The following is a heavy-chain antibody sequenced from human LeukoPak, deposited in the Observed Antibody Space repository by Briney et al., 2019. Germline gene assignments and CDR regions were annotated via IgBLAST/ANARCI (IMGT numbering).Heavy chain of an antibody. V-gene: IGHV3-7*04. D-gene: IGHD3-16*01. J-gene: IGHJ4*02. CDR2: MNQFGNEK. CDR1: KFTFSSYW. CDR3: ARGTYYYEF. Sequence: GGSLRLSCAASKFTFSSYWMSWVRQAPGKGLEWVAYMNQFGNEKNYLDSVKGRFTISRDNAKNSLYLQMNSLRAEDTAVYYCARGTYYYEFWGQGTLVTVSS.